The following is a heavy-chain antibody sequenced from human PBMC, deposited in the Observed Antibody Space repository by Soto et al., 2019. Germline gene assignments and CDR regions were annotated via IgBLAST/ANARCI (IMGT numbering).Heavy chain of an antibody. J-gene: IGHJ6*02. D-gene: IGHD2-15*01. Sequence: SETLSLTCTVSGGSVSICSYYWSWIRQPPGKGLEWIGYIYYSGSTNYNPSLKSRVTISVDTSKNQFSLKLSSVTAADTAVYYCAREQRGYCSGGSCYPDYYYYYGMDVWGQGTTVTVSS. CDR1: GGSVSICSYY. CDR2: IYYSGST. CDR3: AREQRGYCSGGSCYPDYYYYYGMDV. V-gene: IGHV4-61*01.